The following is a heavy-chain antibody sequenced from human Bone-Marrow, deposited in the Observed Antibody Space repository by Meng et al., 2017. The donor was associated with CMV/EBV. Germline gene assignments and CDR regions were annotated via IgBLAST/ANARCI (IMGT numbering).Heavy chain of an antibody. V-gene: IGHV1-18*01. D-gene: IGHD5-18*01. J-gene: IGHJ3*02. CDR3: ARGDDIAITFGAFDI. CDR1: GYTFTSYG. CDR2: ISAYNGNT. Sequence: ASVKVSCKASGYTFTSYGISWVRQAPGQGLEWMGWISAYNGNTNYAQKLQGRVTMTTDTSTSTAYMELRSLRSDDTAVYYCARGDDIAITFGAFDIWGQGTMVTVSS.